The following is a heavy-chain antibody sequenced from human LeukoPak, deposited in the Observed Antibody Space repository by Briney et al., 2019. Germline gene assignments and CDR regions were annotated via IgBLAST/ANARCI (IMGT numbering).Heavy chain of an antibody. D-gene: IGHD5-18*01. J-gene: IGHJ4*02. V-gene: IGHV3-15*01. CDR1: GFTFSNAY. CDR2: IKSKTDGGTT. Sequence: GGSLRLSCTASGFTFSNAYTTWVRQAPGKGLEWVALIKSKTDGGTTDYAAPVKGRFTISRDDSKTTLYLQMNSLKAEDTAMYYCTTGAWIQLWLADYWGRGTLVTVSS. CDR3: TTGAWIQLWLADY.